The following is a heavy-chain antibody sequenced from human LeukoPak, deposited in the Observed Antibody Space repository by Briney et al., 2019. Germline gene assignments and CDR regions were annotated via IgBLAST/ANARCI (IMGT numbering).Heavy chain of an antibody. D-gene: IGHD3-22*01. CDR3: AKESARITMIVSRSGPDY. V-gene: IGHV3-30*04. Sequence: GGSLRLSCAASGFTFSSYAMHWVRQAPGKGLEWVAVISYDGSNKYYADSVKGRFTISRDNSKNTLYLQMNSLRAEDTAVYYCAKESARITMIVSRSGPDYWGQGTLVTVSS. CDR2: ISYDGSNK. CDR1: GFTFSSYA. J-gene: IGHJ4*02.